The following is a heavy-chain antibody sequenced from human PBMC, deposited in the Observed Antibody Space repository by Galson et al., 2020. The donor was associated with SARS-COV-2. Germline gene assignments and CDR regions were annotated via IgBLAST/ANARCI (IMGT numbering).Heavy chain of an antibody. CDR3: ASPYLAAAECFGGCDI. CDR2: ISDSGTNI. V-gene: IGHV3-48*03. D-gene: IGHD6-13*01. J-gene: IGHJ3*02. Sequence: GGSLRLSCAGSGFTFSNYEMNWVRQAPGKGLEWISYISDSGTNIYYADSVKDRFTISRDNSKNSLYLQMTSLRAEDTAVYYCASPYLAAAECFGGCDIWGGGTVVSVSS. CDR1: GFTFSNYE.